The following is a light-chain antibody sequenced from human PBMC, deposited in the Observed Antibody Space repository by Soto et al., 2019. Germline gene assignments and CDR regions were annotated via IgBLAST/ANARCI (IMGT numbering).Light chain of an antibody. CDR2: DVS. J-gene: IGLJ1*01. CDR3: CSYGRGSTLYV. CDR1: SSDVGGYNS. V-gene: IGLV2-14*03. Sequence: QSALTQPASLSGSPGQSITISCTGTSSDVGGYNSVSWYQQHPGKAPKVIIFDVSSRPSGVSSRFSGSKSGNTASLTISGLQAEDEADCCSYGRGSTLYVFGAGTKLTV.